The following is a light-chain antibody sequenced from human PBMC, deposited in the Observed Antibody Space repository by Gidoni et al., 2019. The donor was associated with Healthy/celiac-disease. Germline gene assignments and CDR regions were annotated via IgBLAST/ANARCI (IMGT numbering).Light chain of an antibody. J-gene: IGKJ1*01. CDR3: QHYGSSPWT. V-gene: IGKV3-20*01. CDR1: QSVSSSY. Sequence: DIVLTQSPGTLSLSPGERATLSCRASQSVSSSYLSWYQQKPGQAPRLLIYGASSRATGIPDRCSGSGSGTDFTLTISRLEPEDFAVYYWQHYGSSPWTFGQGTKVEIK. CDR2: GAS.